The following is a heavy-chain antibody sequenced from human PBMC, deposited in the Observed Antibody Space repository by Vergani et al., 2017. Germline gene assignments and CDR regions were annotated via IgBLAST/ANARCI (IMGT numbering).Heavy chain of an antibody. Sequence: QVQLVQSGAEVKKPGSSVKVSCKASVGTFSSYAISWVRQAPGQGLEWMGGVIPIVGTANYEQKFQRGVTITADESTSTAYMELSSLRSEDTAVYYCARSWCGGECPRDYDGMDVWGQGTTVTVSS. J-gene: IGHJ6*02. CDR2: VIPIVGTA. CDR1: VGTFSSYA. CDR3: ARSWCGGECPRDYDGMDV. V-gene: IGHV1-69*01. D-gene: IGHD2-21*01.